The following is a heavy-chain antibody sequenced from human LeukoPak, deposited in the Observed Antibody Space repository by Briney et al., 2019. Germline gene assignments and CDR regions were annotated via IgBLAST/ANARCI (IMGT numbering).Heavy chain of an antibody. Sequence: GGSLRLSCAASGFTFSAYEMNWVRQAPGKALEWVSYISTSGSTIYYADSVKGRFTISRDNAKNSLYLQMNSLRAEDAAVCYCARDTRLDYWGQGTLVTVSS. CDR2: ISTSGSTI. V-gene: IGHV3-48*03. J-gene: IGHJ4*02. CDR1: GFTFSAYE. CDR3: ARDTRLDY.